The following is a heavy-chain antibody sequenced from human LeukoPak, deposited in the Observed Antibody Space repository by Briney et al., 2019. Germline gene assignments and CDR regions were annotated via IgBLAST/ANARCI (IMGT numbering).Heavy chain of an antibody. D-gene: IGHD3-3*01. Sequence: GGSLRLSCAASGFTFSSYGMHWVRQAPGKGLEWVAVIWYDGSNKYYADSVKGRFTISRDNSKNTLYLQMNSLRAEDTAVYYCAKAPSADFWSGSGAFDIWGQGTMVTVSS. CDR1: GFTFSSYG. V-gene: IGHV3-33*06. CDR3: AKAPSADFWSGSGAFDI. CDR2: IWYDGSNK. J-gene: IGHJ3*02.